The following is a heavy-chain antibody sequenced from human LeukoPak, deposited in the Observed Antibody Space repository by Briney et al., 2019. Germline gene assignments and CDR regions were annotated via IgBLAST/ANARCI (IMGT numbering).Heavy chain of an antibody. D-gene: IGHD3-16*01. V-gene: IGHV3-48*03. J-gene: IGHJ4*01. CDR1: GFTFSSYE. CDR2: ISSGGGTV. Sequence: PGGSLRLSCAASGFTFSSYEMNWVRQASGKELEWVSYISSGGGTVYYADSVKGRFAISRDNAKNSLYLHMISLRAEDTAVYYCASRGLYYDYVHGFWGHGTLVTVSS. CDR3: ASRGLYYDYVHGF.